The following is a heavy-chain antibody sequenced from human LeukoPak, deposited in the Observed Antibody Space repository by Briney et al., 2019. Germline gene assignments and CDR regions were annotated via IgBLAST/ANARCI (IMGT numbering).Heavy chain of an antibody. D-gene: IGHD3-9*01. CDR1: GGSISSSSYY. CDR3: ARLTKNYMDV. J-gene: IGHJ6*03. Sequence: SETLSLTCTVSGGSISSSSYYWGWIRQPPGKGLEWIGSIYYSGSTYYNPSLKSRVTISVDTSKNQFSLKLSSVTAADTAVYYCARLTKNYMDVWGKGTTVTVSS. V-gene: IGHV4-39*01. CDR2: IYYSGST.